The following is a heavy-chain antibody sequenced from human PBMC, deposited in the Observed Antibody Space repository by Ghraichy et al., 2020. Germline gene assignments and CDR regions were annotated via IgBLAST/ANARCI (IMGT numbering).Heavy chain of an antibody. V-gene: IGHV3-23*01. J-gene: IGHJ4*02. CDR1: GFTFSNYA. CDR2: IAVSDDFT. Sequence: GGSLRLSCAASGFTFSNYAMHWVRQAPGKGLEWVTLIAVSDDFTYYADSVKGRFTISRDNSKKMLFLQMNSLRAEDTAVYFCAKARCSGYGCDYFDYWGQGDLVSVSS. CDR3: AKARCSGYGCDYFDY. D-gene: IGHD5-12*01.